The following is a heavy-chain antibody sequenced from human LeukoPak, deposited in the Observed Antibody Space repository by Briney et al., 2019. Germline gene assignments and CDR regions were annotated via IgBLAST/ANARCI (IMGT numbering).Heavy chain of an antibody. V-gene: IGHV3-30*18. CDR1: GFTFSSYG. D-gene: IGHD5-12*01. CDR3: AKVLGEWLRLGAFDI. CDR2: ISYDGSNK. Sequence: PGRSLRLSCAASGFTFSSYGMHWVRQAPGKGLEWVAVISYDGSNKYYADSVKGRFTTSRDNSKNTLYLQMNSLRAEDTAVYYCAKVLGEWLRLGAFDIWGQGTMVTVSS. J-gene: IGHJ3*02.